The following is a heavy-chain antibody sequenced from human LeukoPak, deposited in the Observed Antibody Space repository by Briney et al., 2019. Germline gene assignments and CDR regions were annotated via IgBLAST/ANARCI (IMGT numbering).Heavy chain of an antibody. D-gene: IGHD2-2*01. V-gene: IGHV1-8*01. J-gene: IGHJ6*03. CDR1: GYTFTSYD. Sequence: GASVKVSCKASGYTFTSYDINWVRQATGQGLEWMGWMNPNSGNTGYAQKFQGRVTITRNTSISTAYMELSSLRSEDTAVYYCARVVVVVPAAISYYYYMDVWGKGTTVTVSS. CDR3: ARVVVVVPAAISYYYYMDV. CDR2: MNPNSGNT.